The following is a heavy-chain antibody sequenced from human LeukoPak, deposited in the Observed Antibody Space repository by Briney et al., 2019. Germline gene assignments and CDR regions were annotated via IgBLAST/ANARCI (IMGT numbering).Heavy chain of an antibody. V-gene: IGHV1-2*02. D-gene: IGHD3-3*01. CDR1: GYTRTDYY. J-gene: IGHJ6*02. CDR3: ASGRSGGYGLDV. Sequence: ASVKVSCNTSGYTRTDYYIHWERQAPAQGLERMGLINFNSGDTTYAQTFQGRVTMTRDTSISTFYMNLIGLRSDDTALYYCASGRSGGYGLDVWDQGTTVTVSS. CDR2: INFNSGDT.